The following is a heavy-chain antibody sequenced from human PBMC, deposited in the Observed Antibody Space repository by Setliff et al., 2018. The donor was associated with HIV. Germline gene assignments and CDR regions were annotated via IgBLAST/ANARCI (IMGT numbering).Heavy chain of an antibody. J-gene: IGHJ5*02. V-gene: IGHV3-7*03. CDR2: IKQDGGEI. Sequence: GESLKISCAASGFTFSNYWMDWVRQAPGKGLEWVATIKQDGGEIYYVDSVKGRFTISRDNARTSLYLEMSSLRAEDTAVYLCANLWEVGAWGQGTLVTVSS. CDR3: ANLWEVGA. D-gene: IGHD1-26*01. CDR1: GFTFSNYW.